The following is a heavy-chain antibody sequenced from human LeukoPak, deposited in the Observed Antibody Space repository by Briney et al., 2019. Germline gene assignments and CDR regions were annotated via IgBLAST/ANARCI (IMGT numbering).Heavy chain of an antibody. Sequence: WGSLRLSCAASGFTFSSYSMNWVRQAPGKGLEWVSSISSSSSYIYYADSVKGRFTVSWDNAKNSFYLQMNSLRAEDTAVFYCARDLGPYNTSPNSGAFDIWGQGTMVTVSS. CDR2: ISSSSSYI. V-gene: IGHV3-21*01. CDR3: ARDLGPYNTSPNSGAFDI. D-gene: IGHD1-14*01. CDR1: GFTFSSYS. J-gene: IGHJ3*02.